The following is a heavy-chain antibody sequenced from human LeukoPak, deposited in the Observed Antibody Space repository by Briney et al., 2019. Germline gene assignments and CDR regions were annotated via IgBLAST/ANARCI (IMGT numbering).Heavy chain of an antibody. CDR2: IYPGDSDT. CDR1: GYTFSSYW. CDR3: ARQNDFRLDY. V-gene: IGHV5-51*01. J-gene: IGHJ4*02. D-gene: IGHD3-3*01. Sequence: GESLKISCKGSGYTFSSYWIGWVRQMPGKGLEWMGIIYPGDSDTRYSPSLQGQVTISVDTSIGTAYLQRSSLKASDTAIYYCARQNDFRLDYWGQGTLVTVSS.